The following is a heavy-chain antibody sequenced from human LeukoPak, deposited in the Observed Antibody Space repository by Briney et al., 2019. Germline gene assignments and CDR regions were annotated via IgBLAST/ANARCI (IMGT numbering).Heavy chain of an antibody. D-gene: IGHD2-21*02. Sequence: GGSLRLSCAASGFTFSSYAMSWVRQAPGKGLEWVSAISGSGGSTYYADSVKGRFTISRDNSKNTLYLQMNSLRAEDTAVYYCAKDRCSGDCQLGAFDIWGQGTMVTVSS. J-gene: IGHJ3*02. CDR1: GFTFSSYA. V-gene: IGHV3-23*01. CDR3: AKDRCSGDCQLGAFDI. CDR2: ISGSGGST.